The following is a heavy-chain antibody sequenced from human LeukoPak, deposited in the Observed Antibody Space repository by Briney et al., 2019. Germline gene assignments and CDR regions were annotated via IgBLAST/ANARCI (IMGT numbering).Heavy chain of an antibody. V-gene: IGHV1-8*01. CDR1: GYTFTNYE. Sequence: GASVKVSCKASGYTFTNYEINWVRQATGQGLEWMGCMNPRNGNTAYAQKFQGRVTMTRDTSITTAYLELSSLTSDDTAVYYCVKAAITLTLNADWFEPWGQGTLVTVSS. CDR2: MNPRNGNT. J-gene: IGHJ5*02. CDR3: VKAAITLTLNADWFEP. D-gene: IGHD5-18*01.